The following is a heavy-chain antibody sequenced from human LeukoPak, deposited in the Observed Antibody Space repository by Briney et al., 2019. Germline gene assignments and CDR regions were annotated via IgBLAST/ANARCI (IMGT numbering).Heavy chain of an antibody. Sequence: PGGSLRLSCAASGFPFSRYGMSWVRQAPGKGLEWISAINDGSSITKYADSVKGRLTISRDNSKNTLYLQMNSLRAEDTALYYWASGQGDIWNYEGYFDYWGQGTLVTVSS. CDR3: ASGQGDIWNYEGYFDY. V-gene: IGHV3-23*01. CDR1: GFPFSRYG. CDR2: INDGSSIT. J-gene: IGHJ4*02. D-gene: IGHD1-7*01.